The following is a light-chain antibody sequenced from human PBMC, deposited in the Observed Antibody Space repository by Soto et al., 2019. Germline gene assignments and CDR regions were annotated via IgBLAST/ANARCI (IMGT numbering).Light chain of an antibody. CDR3: QQSKRFPLT. V-gene: IGKV1-12*01. J-gene: IGKJ4*01. Sequence: DIQMTQSPSSVSASVGDRVTITCRASQGISSRLAWYQQKPGKAPNLLIYSASSLQSGVPSRFSGSGSETDFTLTIGSLQPEDFATYYCQQSKRFPLTFGGGTKVEIK. CDR1: QGISSR. CDR2: SAS.